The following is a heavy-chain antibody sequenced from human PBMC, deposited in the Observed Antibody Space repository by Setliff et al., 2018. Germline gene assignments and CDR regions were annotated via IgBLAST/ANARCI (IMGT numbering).Heavy chain of an antibody. CDR3: ARGGKILEWLYAHDY. CDR2: IYYSGST. J-gene: IGHJ4*02. D-gene: IGHD3-3*01. Sequence: ASETLSLTYTVSGGSISSSSYYWGWIRQPPGKGLEWIGSIYYSGSTYYNPSLKSRVTISVDTSKNQFSLKLSSVTAADTAVYYCARGGKILEWLYAHDYWGQGTLVTVSS. CDR1: GGSISSSSYY. V-gene: IGHV4-39*07.